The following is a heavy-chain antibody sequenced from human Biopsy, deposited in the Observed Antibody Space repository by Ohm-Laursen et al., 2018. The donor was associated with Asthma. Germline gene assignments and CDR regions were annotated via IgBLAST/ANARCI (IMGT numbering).Heavy chain of an antibody. J-gene: IGHJ6*02. CDR2: VFYSGTT. D-gene: IGHD4-17*01. V-gene: IGHV4-30-4*01. CDR1: GSYIGTPDYH. Sequence: SQTLSLTCTVSGSYIGTPDYHWSWIRQSPGKVLEWIGFVFYSGTTHYSRSLERRLYISIDTARNEFSMRLRSLTAADTAVYFCARVASHGDVYFGIDVWGPGTTVSVS. CDR3: ARVASHGDVYFGIDV.